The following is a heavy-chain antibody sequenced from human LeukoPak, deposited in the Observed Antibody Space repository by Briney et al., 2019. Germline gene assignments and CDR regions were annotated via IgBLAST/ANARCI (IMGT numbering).Heavy chain of an antibody. CDR2: IKQDGSEK. V-gene: IGHV3-7*01. J-gene: IGHJ5*02. D-gene: IGHD3-3*01. Sequence: GGSLRLSCAASGFTFSSYWMSWVRQAPGKGLEWVANIKQDGSEKYYVDSVKGRFTISRDNAKNSLYLQMNSLRAEDTAVYYCAREPSTALRFLEWLEAPNPTWFDPWGQGTLVTVSS. CDR3: AREPSTALRFLEWLEAPNPTWFDP. CDR1: GFTFSSYW.